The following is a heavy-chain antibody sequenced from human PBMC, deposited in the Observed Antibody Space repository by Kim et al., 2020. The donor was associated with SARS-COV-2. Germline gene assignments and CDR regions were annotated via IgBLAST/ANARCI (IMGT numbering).Heavy chain of an antibody. J-gene: IGHJ4*02. CDR2: ISSSSTI. CDR3: ARDNYYDSSGYYYAPFFDY. V-gene: IGHV3-48*02. D-gene: IGHD3-22*01. Sequence: GESLRLSCAASGFTFSSYSMNWVRQAPGKGLEWVSYISSSSTIYYADSVKGRFTISRDNAKNSLYLQMNSLRDEDTAVYYCARDNYYDSSGYYYAPFFDYWGQGTLVTVSS. CDR1: GFTFSSYS.